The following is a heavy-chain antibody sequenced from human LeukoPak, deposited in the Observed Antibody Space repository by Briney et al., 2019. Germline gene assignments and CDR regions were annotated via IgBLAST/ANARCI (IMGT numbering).Heavy chain of an antibody. J-gene: IGHJ3*02. V-gene: IGHV3-30-3*01. CDR2: ISYDGSNK. CDR3: ARGIAVAGLDAFDI. D-gene: IGHD6-19*01. Sequence: GGSLRLSCAASGFTFSSYAMHWVRQAPGKGLEWVAVISYDGSNKYYADSVKGRFTISRDNSKNTLYLQMNSLRAEDTAVYYCARGIAVAGLDAFDIWGQGTMVTVSS. CDR1: GFTFSSYA.